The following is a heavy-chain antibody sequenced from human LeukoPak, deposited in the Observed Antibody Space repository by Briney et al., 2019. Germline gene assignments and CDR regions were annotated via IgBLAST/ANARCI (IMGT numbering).Heavy chain of an antibody. CDR2: INHSGST. CDR1: GGSFSGYY. Sequence: SETLSLTCAVYGGSFSGYYWSWIRQPPGKGLEWIGEINHSGSTNYNPSLKSRVTISVDTSKNQFSLKLSSVTAADTAVYYCARLDTAMASVGVWGKGTTVTISS. J-gene: IGHJ6*04. CDR3: ARLDTAMASVGV. D-gene: IGHD5-18*01. V-gene: IGHV4-34*01.